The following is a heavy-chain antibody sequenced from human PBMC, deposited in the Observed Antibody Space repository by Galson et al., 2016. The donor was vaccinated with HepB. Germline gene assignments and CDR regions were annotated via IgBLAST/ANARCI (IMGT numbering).Heavy chain of an antibody. Sequence: SLRLSCAASGFIFRGYAMSWVRQAPGKGLEWVTIIWFDGSNKYYADSVRGRFTISRDNSRNTLYLHMNSLRAEDTDVYYCARRFYDISGGDAFDVWGQGTMVTVSS. CDR1: GFIFRGYA. D-gene: IGHD3-22*01. CDR3: ARRFYDISGGDAFDV. J-gene: IGHJ3*01. V-gene: IGHV3-33*08. CDR2: IWFDGSNK.